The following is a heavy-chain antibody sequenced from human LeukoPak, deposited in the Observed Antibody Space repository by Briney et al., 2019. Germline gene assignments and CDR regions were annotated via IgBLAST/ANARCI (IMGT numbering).Heavy chain of an antibody. D-gene: IGHD1/OR15-1a*01. V-gene: IGHV4-34*01. CDR1: GGFFSGYY. Sequence: PSETLSLTCAVYGGFFSGYYWSWIRQPPGKGLEWIGEINHSGSTNYNPSLKSRVTISIDTSKNQFSLYLSSVTAADTAVYYCARLSLIATTRGGFDPWGQGTLVTVSS. CDR2: INHSGST. CDR3: ARLSLIATTRGGFDP. J-gene: IGHJ5*02.